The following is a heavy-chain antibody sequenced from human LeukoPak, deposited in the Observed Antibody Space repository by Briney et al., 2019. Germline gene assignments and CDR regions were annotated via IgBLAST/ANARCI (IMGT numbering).Heavy chain of an antibody. V-gene: IGHV3-23*01. Sequence: GGSLRLSCAASGFIFTNYGMSWVRQAPGKGLEWVSVISGSGGSTTYADSVKGRFTISRDNAKNSLYLQMNSLRVEDTAVYYCAREDYVWGSYRLDYWGQGTLVTVSS. CDR1: GFIFTNYG. J-gene: IGHJ4*02. D-gene: IGHD3-16*02. CDR2: ISGSGGST. CDR3: AREDYVWGSYRLDY.